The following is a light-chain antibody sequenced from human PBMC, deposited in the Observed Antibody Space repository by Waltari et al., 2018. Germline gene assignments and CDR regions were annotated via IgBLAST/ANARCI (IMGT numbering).Light chain of an antibody. CDR2: LNT. J-gene: IGLJ2*01. V-gene: IGLV1-40*01. Sequence: QSVLTQPPSVSGAPVQRVTISCTGSSSNIGAGYDLHWYQQLPGTAPKLLIYLNTHRPPGVPDRFSGSRSGTSASLAITGLQAEDEADYYCQSYASGHLVFGGGTKLTVL. CDR1: SSNIGAGYD. CDR3: QSYASGHLV.